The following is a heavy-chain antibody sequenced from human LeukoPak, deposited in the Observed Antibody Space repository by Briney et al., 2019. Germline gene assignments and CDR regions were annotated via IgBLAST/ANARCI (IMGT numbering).Heavy chain of an antibody. J-gene: IGHJ6*04. V-gene: IGHV3-11*01. Sequence: GGSLRLSCVASGFTFSDYYISWIRQAPGKGLEYVSYISSNGNIIHYAASVEGRFTISRDNARKSVSLQMNSLRVEDTAHYYCTREIYYNHGLGVWGKGTTVTVSS. CDR3: TREIYYNHGLGV. CDR2: ISSNGNII. CDR1: GFTFSDYY.